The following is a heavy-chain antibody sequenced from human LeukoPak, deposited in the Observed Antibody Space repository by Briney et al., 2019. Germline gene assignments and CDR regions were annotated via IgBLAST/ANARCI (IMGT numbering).Heavy chain of an antibody. J-gene: IGHJ5*02. CDR1: GFTFSSYG. CDR2: IRYDGSNK. Sequence: GGSLRLSCAASGFTFSSYGMHWVRQAPGKGLEWVAFIRYDGSNKYYADSVKGRFTISRDNSKNTLYLQMNSLRAEDTAVYYCAKGHIVVVPAASPYNWFDPWGQGTLVTVSS. CDR3: AKGHIVVVPAASPYNWFDP. D-gene: IGHD2-2*01. V-gene: IGHV3-30*02.